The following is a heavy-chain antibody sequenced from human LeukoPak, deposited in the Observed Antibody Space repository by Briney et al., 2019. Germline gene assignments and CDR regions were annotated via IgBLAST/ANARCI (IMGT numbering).Heavy chain of an antibody. V-gene: IGHV1-18*01. Sequence: ASVKVSCKASGGTFNNFAISWVRQAPGQGLEWMGWISAYNGNTKYAQKLQGRVTMTTDTSTSTAYMELRSLRSDDTAVYYCARDTYSGSQIDYWGQGTLVTVSS. D-gene: IGHD1-26*01. J-gene: IGHJ4*02. CDR2: ISAYNGNT. CDR1: GGTFNNFA. CDR3: ARDTYSGSQIDY.